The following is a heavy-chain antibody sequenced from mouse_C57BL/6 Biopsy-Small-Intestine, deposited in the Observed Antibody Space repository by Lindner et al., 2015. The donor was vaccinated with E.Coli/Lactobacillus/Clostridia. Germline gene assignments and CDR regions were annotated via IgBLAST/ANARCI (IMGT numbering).Heavy chain of an antibody. Sequence: VQLQESGPEVVKPGASVKISCKASGYTFTDYYINWVKQRPGQGLEWIGWIFPGSGTTYYNEKFKGKATLTVDKSSSTAYMLVRSLTSEDSAVYFCARGGTTVIAEAYWGQGTLVTVSA. J-gene: IGHJ3*01. CDR1: GYTFTDYY. D-gene: IGHD1-1*01. CDR2: IFPGSGTT. V-gene: IGHV1-75*01. CDR3: ARGGTTVIAEAY.